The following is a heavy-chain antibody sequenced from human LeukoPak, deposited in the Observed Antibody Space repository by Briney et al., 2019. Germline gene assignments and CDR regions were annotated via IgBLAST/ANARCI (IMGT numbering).Heavy chain of an antibody. V-gene: IGHV1-18*01. D-gene: IGHD6-13*01. CDR3: AREGRGVPGAIAAVKGFDY. Sequence: GASVKVSCKASGYTFTSYGISWVRQAPGQGLEWMGWISAYNGNTNYAQKLQGRVTMATDTSTSTAYMALSSLRSEDTAIYYCAREGRGVPGAIAAVKGFDYWGQGTLVTVSS. CDR1: GYTFTSYG. CDR2: ISAYNGNT. J-gene: IGHJ4*02.